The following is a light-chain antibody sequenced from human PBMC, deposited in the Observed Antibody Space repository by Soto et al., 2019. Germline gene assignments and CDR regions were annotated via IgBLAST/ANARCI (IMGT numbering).Light chain of an antibody. J-gene: IGKJ3*01. CDR3: MQTLQTPFT. V-gene: IGKV2-28*01. Sequence: DIVMTQSPLSLPVTPGEPASISCRSSQSLQPRNGNNYLEWYLQKPGQSPQLLIYLGSNRASGVPDRFSGSGSGTDFTLKISRVEAEDVGVYYCMQTLQTPFTFGPGTKVDIK. CDR1: QSLQPRNGNNY. CDR2: LGS.